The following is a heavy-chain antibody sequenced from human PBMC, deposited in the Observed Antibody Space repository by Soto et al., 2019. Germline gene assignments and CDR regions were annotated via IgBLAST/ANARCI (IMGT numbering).Heavy chain of an antibody. J-gene: IGHJ4*02. CDR2: INSDGSST. CDR1: GFTFSSYW. CDR3: ARWPVVPAGGSYYFDY. V-gene: IGHV3-74*01. D-gene: IGHD2-2*01. Sequence: GGSLRLSCAASGFTFSSYWMHWVRQAPGKGLVWVSRINSDGSSTSYADSVKGRFTISRDNAKNTLYLQMNSLRAEDTAVYYCARWPVVPAGGSYYFDYWGQGTLVTVSS.